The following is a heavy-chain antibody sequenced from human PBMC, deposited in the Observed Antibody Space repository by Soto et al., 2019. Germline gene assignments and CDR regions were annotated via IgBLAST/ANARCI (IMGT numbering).Heavy chain of an antibody. D-gene: IGHD5-12*01. CDR1: GGSISSSNW. CDR2: IYHSGST. V-gene: IGHV4-4*02. J-gene: IGHJ6*02. CDR3: ARVVDRSRVDGYYYYYGMDV. Sequence: SETLSLTCAVSGGSISSSNWWSWVRQPPGKGLEWIGEIYHSGSTNYNPSLKSRVTISVDKSKNPFSLKLSYVTAADTAVYYCARVVDRSRVDGYYYYYGMDVWGQGTTVTVSS.